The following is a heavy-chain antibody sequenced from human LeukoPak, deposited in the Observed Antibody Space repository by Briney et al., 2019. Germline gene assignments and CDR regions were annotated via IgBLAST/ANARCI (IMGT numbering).Heavy chain of an antibody. Sequence: GGSLRLSCAASGFTFSSYWIHWVRQAPGQGLVWVSCINSDGSNTGYADSVKGRFTISRDNAKNTLYLQMNSLRAEDTAVYYCARGGTNYYDSSGYHYGDYWGQGTLVTVSS. D-gene: IGHD3-22*01. CDR2: INSDGSNT. CDR3: ARGGTNYYDSSGYHYGDY. J-gene: IGHJ4*02. CDR1: GFTFSSYW. V-gene: IGHV3-74*01.